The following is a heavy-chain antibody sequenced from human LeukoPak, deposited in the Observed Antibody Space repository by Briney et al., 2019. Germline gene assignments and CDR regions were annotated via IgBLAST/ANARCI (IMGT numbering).Heavy chain of an antibody. D-gene: IGHD2-2*01. Sequence: SETLSLTCTVSGGSISSYYWSWIRQPPGKGLEWIGYIYYSGSTNYNPSLKSRVTISVDTSKNQFSLKLSSVTAADTAVYYCARCYFDIVVVPAAPRKWNWFDPWGQGTLVTVSS. CDR2: IYYSGST. V-gene: IGHV4-59*08. CDR1: GGSISSYY. J-gene: IGHJ5*02. CDR3: ARCYFDIVVVPAAPRKWNWFDP.